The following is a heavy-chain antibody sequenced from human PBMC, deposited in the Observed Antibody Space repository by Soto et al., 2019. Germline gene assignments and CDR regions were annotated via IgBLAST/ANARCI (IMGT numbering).Heavy chain of an antibody. CDR2: ISSSSSYI. CDR1: GFTFSSYS. D-gene: IGHD3-22*01. CDR3: ASGDSSGYYYTYYFDY. J-gene: IGHJ4*02. Sequence: EVQLVESGGGLVKPGGSLRLSCAASGFTFSSYSMNWVRQAPGKGLEWVSSISSSSSYIYYADSVKGRFTISRDNAKNSLYLQMNSLRAEDTAVYYWASGDSSGYYYTYYFDYWGQGTLVTVSS. V-gene: IGHV3-21*01.